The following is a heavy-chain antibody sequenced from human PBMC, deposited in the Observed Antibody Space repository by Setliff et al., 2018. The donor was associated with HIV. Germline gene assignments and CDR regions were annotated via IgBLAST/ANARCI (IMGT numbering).Heavy chain of an antibody. CDR3: ARVDCSGGTCYSANYYYYYAMDV. J-gene: IGHJ6*02. CDR1: GFTFEDYA. Sequence: PGGSLRLSCAASGFTFEDYAMSWVRQVPGKRLEWISGINWNGGNKGYGDSVKGRFTISRDNAKNFLYLQMNSLRAEDTALYYCARVDCSGGTCYSANYYYYYAMDVWGQGTTVTVSS. CDR2: INWNGGNK. D-gene: IGHD2-15*01. V-gene: IGHV3-20*04.